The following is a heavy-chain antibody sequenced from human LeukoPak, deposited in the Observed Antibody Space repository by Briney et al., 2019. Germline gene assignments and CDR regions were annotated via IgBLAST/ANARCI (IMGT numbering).Heavy chain of an antibody. CDR2: ISAYNGNT. CDR3: ARESRARGREFDY. V-gene: IGHV1-18*01. D-gene: IGHD3-16*01. Sequence: ASVKFSCKASGYTFITYGISWVRQAPGQGLEWMGWISAYNGNTNYAQKFQGRVTMTTDTSTSTAYMELRSLRSDDTAVYYCARESRARGREFDYWGQGTLVTVSS. CDR1: GYTFITYG. J-gene: IGHJ4*02.